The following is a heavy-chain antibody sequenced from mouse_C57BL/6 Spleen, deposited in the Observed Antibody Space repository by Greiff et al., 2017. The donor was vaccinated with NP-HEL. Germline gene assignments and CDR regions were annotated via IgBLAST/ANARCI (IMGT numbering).Heavy chain of an antibody. CDR1: GYTFTSYW. V-gene: IGHV1-52*01. J-gene: IGHJ4*01. CDR3: ARSEGAMDY. CDR2: IDPSDSET. Sequence: QVQLQQPGAELVRPGSSVKLSCKASGYTFTSYWMQWVKQRPIQGLEWIGNIDPSDSETHYNQKFKDKATLTVDKSSSTAYMQLSSLTSEDSAVYYCARSEGAMDYWGQGTSVTVSS.